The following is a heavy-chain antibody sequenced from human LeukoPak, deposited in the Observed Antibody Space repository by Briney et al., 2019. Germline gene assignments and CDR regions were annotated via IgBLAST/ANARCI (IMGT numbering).Heavy chain of an antibody. Sequence: SETLSLTCTVSGGSISSSSYDWGWIRQPPGKGLEWIGSIYYSGSTYYIPSLKSRVTISVDTSKNQFSLKLSSVTAADTAVYYCARQGMLSGTTFYFDYWGQGTLVTVSS. CDR1: GGSISSSSYD. CDR2: IYYSGST. CDR3: ARQGMLSGTTFYFDY. D-gene: IGHD1-7*01. V-gene: IGHV4-39*01. J-gene: IGHJ4*02.